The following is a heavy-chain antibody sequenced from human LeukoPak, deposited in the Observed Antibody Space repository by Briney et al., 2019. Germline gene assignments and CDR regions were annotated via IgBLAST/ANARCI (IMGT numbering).Heavy chain of an antibody. Sequence: ASVKVSCKASGYTXTXXXXHXXRXXXGXGXGWXGIINPSGGSTTYAQKFQGRVTMTRDTSTSTVYMELSSLRSEDTALYYCARDVIAAPGDTLWYWGQGTLVTVSS. CDR3: ARDVIAAPGDTLWY. CDR2: INPSGGST. D-gene: IGHD6-13*01. J-gene: IGHJ4*02. CDR1: GYTXTXXX. V-gene: IGHV1-46*01.